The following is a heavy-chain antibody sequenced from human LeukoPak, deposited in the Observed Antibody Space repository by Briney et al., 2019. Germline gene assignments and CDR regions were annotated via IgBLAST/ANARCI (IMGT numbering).Heavy chain of an antibody. CDR3: AGSIAAAGTEPFDP. J-gene: IGHJ5*02. CDR1: GGSISSSSYY. D-gene: IGHD6-13*01. CDR2: IYYSGST. Sequence: SETLSLTCTVSGGSISSSSYYWGWIRQPPGKGLEWIGSIYYSGSTYYNPSLKSRVTISVDTSKNQFSLKLSSVTAADTAVYYCAGSIAAAGTEPFDPWGQGTLVTVSS. V-gene: IGHV4-39*07.